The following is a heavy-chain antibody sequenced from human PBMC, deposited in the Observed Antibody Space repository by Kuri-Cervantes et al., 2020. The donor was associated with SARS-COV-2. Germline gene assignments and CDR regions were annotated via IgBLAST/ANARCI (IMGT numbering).Heavy chain of an antibody. J-gene: IGHJ2*01. CDR1: GGSISSGGYY. V-gene: IGHV4-39*07. CDR2: INHSGST. D-gene: IGHD6-13*01. CDR3: ARAELGLGWFFDL. Sequence: SETLSLTCTVSGGSISSGGYYWSWVRQPPGKGLEWIGEINHSGSTNYNPSLKSRVTISGDTSKNQFSLKLSSVTAADTAVYYCARAELGLGWFFDLWGRGTLVTVSS.